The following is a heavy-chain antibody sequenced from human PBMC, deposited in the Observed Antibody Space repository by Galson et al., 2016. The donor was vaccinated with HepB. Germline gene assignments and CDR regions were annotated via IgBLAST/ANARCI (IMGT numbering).Heavy chain of an antibody. Sequence: SLRLSCAASGFRFNIYAMTWVRQVPGKGLEWVSSISGSGGGSYYAHSVKDRFTISRDNSKNTLYLQLNSLRAEDTALYYCAKELAMSGTYFQHWGQGTLLTVSS. D-gene: IGHD6-19*01. J-gene: IGHJ1*01. CDR2: ISGSGGGS. V-gene: IGHV3-23*01. CDR3: AKELAMSGTYFQH. CDR1: GFRFNIYA.